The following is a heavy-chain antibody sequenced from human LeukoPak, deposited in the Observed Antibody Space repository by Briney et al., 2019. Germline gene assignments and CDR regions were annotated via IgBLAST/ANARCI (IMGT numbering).Heavy chain of an antibody. J-gene: IGHJ4*02. D-gene: IGHD3-10*01. CDR1: GYTFTSYG. Sequence: GASVKSSCKASGYTFTSYGISWVRQAPGQRVEWMGWISAYNGNTNYAQKLQGRVTMTPDTSTSTDYMGLRSVRAYATAVYYCARELYYGSGSYRLVDYWGQGTLVSVSS. CDR2: ISAYNGNT. CDR3: ARELYYGSGSYRLVDY. V-gene: IGHV1-18*01.